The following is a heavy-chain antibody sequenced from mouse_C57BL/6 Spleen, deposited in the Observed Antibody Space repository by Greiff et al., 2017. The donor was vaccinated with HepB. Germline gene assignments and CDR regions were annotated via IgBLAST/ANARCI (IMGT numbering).Heavy chain of an antibody. Sequence: DVHLVESGGGLVKPGGSLKLSCAASGFTFSSYAMSWVRQTPEKRLEWVATISDGGSYTYYPDNVKGRFTISRDNAKNNLYLQMSHLKSEDTAMYYCARDRAAQATGDYYAMDYWGQGTSVTVSS. V-gene: IGHV5-4*01. CDR2: ISDGGSYT. D-gene: IGHD3-2*02. J-gene: IGHJ4*01. CDR3: ARDRAAQATGDYYAMDY. CDR1: GFTFSSYA.